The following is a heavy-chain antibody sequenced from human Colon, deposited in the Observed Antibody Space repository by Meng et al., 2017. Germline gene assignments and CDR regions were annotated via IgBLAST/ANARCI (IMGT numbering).Heavy chain of an antibody. Sequence: EVPPVGVGGGFCQPGGSLSLYCEASGFIVSRNFMGWVRQAPGKGLEWVSMIYSGGSTYYADSVKGRFTISRDNSKNTLYLQINSLRAEDTAVYYCVLGFEEIRSYFDSWGQGTLVTVSS. D-gene: IGHD3-10*01. CDR1: GFIVSRNF. CDR2: IYSGGST. J-gene: IGHJ4*02. CDR3: VLGFEEIRSYFDS. V-gene: IGHV3-53*01.